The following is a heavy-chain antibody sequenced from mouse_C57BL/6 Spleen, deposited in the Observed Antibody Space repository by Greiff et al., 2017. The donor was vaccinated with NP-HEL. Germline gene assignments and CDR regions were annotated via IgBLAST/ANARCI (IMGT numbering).Heavy chain of an antibody. CDR2: INPNTGGT. Sequence: VQLQQSGPELVKPGASVKISCKASGYTFTDYYMNWVKQSHGKSLEWIGDINPNTGGTSYNQKLKGKATLTVDKSSSKAYMELRSLTSEDSAVYYCARRGARDYYAMDYWGQGTSVTVSS. D-gene: IGHD3-3*01. V-gene: IGHV1-26*01. J-gene: IGHJ4*01. CDR3: ARRGARDYYAMDY. CDR1: GYTFTDYY.